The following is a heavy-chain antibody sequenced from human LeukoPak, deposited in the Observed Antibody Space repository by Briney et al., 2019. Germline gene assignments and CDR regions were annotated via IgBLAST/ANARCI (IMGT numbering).Heavy chain of an antibody. Sequence: GGSLRLSCVASGFSLSSYWMSWVRQAPGKGLEWMANINQNGGEIYYVDSVKGRFTISRDNAKNSLYLQMSSLRAEDTAVYYCVRPRGYCSGGSCFPPDCWGQGTLVTVSS. V-gene: IGHV3-7*01. CDR3: VRPRGYCSGGSCFPPDC. J-gene: IGHJ4*02. CDR2: INQNGGEI. D-gene: IGHD2-15*01. CDR1: GFSLSSYW.